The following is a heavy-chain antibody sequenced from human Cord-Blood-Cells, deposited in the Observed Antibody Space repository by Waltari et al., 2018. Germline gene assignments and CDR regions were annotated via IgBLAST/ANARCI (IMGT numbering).Heavy chain of an antibody. V-gene: IGHV1-3*01. CDR3: ARGDFWSGYYYYYGMDV. CDR1: GYTFTRYA. CDR2: INAGNGNT. D-gene: IGHD3-3*01. J-gene: IGHJ6*02. Sequence: QVQLVQSGAEVKKPGASVKVSCKASGYTFTRYAMHWVRQAPGQRLEWMGWINAGNGNTKDSQKFQGRVTITRDTSASTAYMELSSLRSEDTAVYYCARGDFWSGYYYYYGMDVWGQGTTVTVAS.